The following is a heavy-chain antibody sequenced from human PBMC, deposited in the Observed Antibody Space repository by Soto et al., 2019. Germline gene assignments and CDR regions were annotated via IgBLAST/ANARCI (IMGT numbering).Heavy chain of an antibody. CDR1: GFTFSSYG. CDR3: AKDREGYSYGSNRPLYYYGMGV. J-gene: IGHJ6*02. CDR2: ISYDGSNK. D-gene: IGHD5-18*01. V-gene: IGHV3-30*18. Sequence: GGSLRLSCAASGFTFSSYGMHWVRQAPGKGLEWVAVISYDGSNKYYADSVKGRFTISRDNSMNTLYLQMNSLRAEDTAVYYCAKDREGYSYGSNRPLYYYGMGVWGQGTTVTVSS.